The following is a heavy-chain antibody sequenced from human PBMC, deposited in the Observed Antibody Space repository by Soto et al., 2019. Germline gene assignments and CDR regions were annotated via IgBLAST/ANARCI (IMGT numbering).Heavy chain of an antibody. CDR1: GFTFSTYA. D-gene: IGHD6-19*01. J-gene: IGHJ4*02. CDR2: ISYDGREK. CDR3: ARDPLAVTGSFVDY. V-gene: IGHV3-30-3*01. Sequence: GVSLRLSCAASGFTFSTYALHWVRQAPGKGLEWLSVISYDGREKYYADSVKGRFTISRDSSKNTVYLQMNSLRAEDTAVYYCARDPLAVTGSFVDYCGQGTLVTVAS.